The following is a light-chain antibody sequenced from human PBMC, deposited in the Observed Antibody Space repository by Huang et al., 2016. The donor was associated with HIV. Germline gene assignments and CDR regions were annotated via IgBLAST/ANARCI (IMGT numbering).Light chain of an antibody. J-gene: IGKJ1*01. V-gene: IGKV3-15*01. CDR2: GAS. CDR1: QSVNSN. CDR3: QHYNDWPPWT. Sequence: EIVMTQSPATLSVSPGERATLSCRASQSVNSNLAWYQQKPGQAPRLVIYGASTRATGIPARFSGSGSGTEFTLTISSLQSEDCAVYYCQHYNDWPPWTFGQGTKVEIK.